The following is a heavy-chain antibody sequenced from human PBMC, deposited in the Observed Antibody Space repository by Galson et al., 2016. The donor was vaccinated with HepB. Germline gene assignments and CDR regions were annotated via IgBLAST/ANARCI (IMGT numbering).Heavy chain of an antibody. CDR2: ISYDGSRE. J-gene: IGHJ6*02. Sequence: SLRLSCAASGFTPRGYAMHWVRQAPGKGLDWVAPISYDGSREDYADSVQGRFTISRDNSKNTLYLQMNSLRAEDPAVYYCARAFRYGFVTHYYGMDVWGQGTTVTVSS. CDR1: GFTPRGYA. V-gene: IGHV3-30*04. CDR3: ARAFRYGFVTHYYGMDV. D-gene: IGHD5-18*01.